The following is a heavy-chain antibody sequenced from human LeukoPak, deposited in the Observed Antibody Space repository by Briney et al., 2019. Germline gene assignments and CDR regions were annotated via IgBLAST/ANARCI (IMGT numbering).Heavy chain of an antibody. D-gene: IGHD3-10*01. CDR1: GYSFTSYW. CDR2: IYPGDSDT. Sequence: RGESLKISCKGSGYSFTSYWIGWVRQMPGKGLEWMGIIYPGDSDTRYSPSFQGQVTISADKSISTAYLQWSSLKASDTAMYYCARTMVRGDRSINGENYYYYMDVWGKGTTVTISS. CDR3: ARTMVRGDRSINGENYYYYMDV. V-gene: IGHV5-51*01. J-gene: IGHJ6*03.